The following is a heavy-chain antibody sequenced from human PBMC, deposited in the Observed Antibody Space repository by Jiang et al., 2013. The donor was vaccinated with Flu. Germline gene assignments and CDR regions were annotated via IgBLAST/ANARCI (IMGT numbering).Heavy chain of an antibody. CDR3: ARVLLGLYSGTYYQYYFDY. CDR2: INHDNVNT. D-gene: IGHD1-26*01. CDR1: GYTFSTYA. V-gene: IGHV1-18*01. Sequence: SGAEVKNLGASVKVSCKASGYTFSTYAISWVRQAPGQGLEWMGWINHDNVNTKYAQKVQGRVTMTTDTSTSTAYMELRSLRSDDTAVYYCARVLLGLYSGTYYQYYFDYWGQGTLVTVSS. J-gene: IGHJ4*02.